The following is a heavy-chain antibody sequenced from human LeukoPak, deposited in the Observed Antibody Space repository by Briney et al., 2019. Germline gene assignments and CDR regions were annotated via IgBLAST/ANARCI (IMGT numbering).Heavy chain of an antibody. CDR2: IKQDGSEK. Sequence: GGSLRLSCAASGFTFSSYWMSWVRQAPGKGLEWVANIKQDGSEKYYVDSVKGRFTISGDNAKNSLYLQMNSLRAEDTAVYYCARDHYDILTGYYIDYWGQGTLVTVSS. CDR1: GFTFSSYW. V-gene: IGHV3-7*03. CDR3: ARDHYDILTGYYIDY. J-gene: IGHJ4*02. D-gene: IGHD3-9*01.